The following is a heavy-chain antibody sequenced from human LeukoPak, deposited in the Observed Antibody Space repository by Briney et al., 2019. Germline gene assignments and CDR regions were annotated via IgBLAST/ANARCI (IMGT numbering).Heavy chain of an antibody. CDR2: IYYSGST. J-gene: IGHJ6*03. Sequence: PSETLSLTCTVSGGSISSSTYYWGWIRQPPGKGLEWIGYIYYSGSTNYNPSLKSRVTISVDTSKNQFSLKLSSVTAADTAVYYCARTTEAHSWRTRYYDYYMDVWGKGTTVTVSS. CDR3: ARTTEAHSWRTRYYDYYMDV. D-gene: IGHD6-13*01. CDR1: GGSISSSTYY. V-gene: IGHV4-61*05.